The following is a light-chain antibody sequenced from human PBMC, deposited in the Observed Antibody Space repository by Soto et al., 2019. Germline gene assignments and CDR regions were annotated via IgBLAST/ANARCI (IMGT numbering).Light chain of an antibody. J-gene: IGKJ5*01. V-gene: IGKV3-11*01. Sequence: EIVLTQSPATLSLSPGERATLSCRASQSVSTYLAWYKQKPGQAPRLLIYDVSNRPTGIPARFSGSGSGKDFTLTISSLEPEDFAVYYCQQRSNLIPFGQGTRLEIK. CDR1: QSVSTY. CDR3: QQRSNLIP. CDR2: DVS.